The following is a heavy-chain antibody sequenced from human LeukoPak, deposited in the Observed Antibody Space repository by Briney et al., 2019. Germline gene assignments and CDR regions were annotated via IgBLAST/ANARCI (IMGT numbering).Heavy chain of an antibody. CDR1: GFTVSSDY. Sequence: TGGSLRLSCAASGFTVSSDYMSWVRQAPGKGLEWVAFIRYDGKNQYYADSVKGRFTISRDNSKNMLYLQMSSLRAEDTAVFYCAKDPSGTGWYVDDWGQGTLVTVSS. CDR3: AKDPSGTGWYVDD. V-gene: IGHV3-30*02. J-gene: IGHJ4*02. CDR2: IRYDGKNQ. D-gene: IGHD6-19*01.